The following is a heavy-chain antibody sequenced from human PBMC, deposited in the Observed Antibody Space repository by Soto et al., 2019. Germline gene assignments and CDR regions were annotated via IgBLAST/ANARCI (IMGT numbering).Heavy chain of an antibody. Sequence: QVQLVQSGAEVKKPGSSVKVSCKASGGTFSSYAISWVRQAPGQGLEWMGGSIPIFGTANYAQKFQGRVTITEDESTSTAYMELSSRRSEDTDGYYCARTRIAARYGMEVWCQGTKVTVSS. CDR1: GGTFSSYA. D-gene: IGHD6-6*01. J-gene: IGHJ6*02. V-gene: IGHV1-69*01. CDR2: SIPIFGTA. CDR3: ARTRIAARYGMEV.